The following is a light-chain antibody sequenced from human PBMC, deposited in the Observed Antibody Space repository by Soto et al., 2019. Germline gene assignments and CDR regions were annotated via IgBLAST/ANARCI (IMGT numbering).Light chain of an antibody. CDR3: QQYNSFSVT. CDR1: QTINSW. V-gene: IGKV1-5*01. Sequence: DIQMTQSPSTLSASVGDRVTITCRASQTINSWLAWYQQKPGRAPKLLIYDASSLQSGVPSRFSGSGSGTVFTLTITSLHPDDFATYYCQQYNSFSVTFGGGTKVEIK. J-gene: IGKJ4*01. CDR2: DAS.